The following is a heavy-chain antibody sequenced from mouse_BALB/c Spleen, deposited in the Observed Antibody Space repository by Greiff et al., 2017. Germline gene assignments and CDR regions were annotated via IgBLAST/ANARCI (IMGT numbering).Heavy chain of an antibody. D-gene: IGHD2-4*01. V-gene: IGHV5-6-5*01. CDR1: GFTFSDYY. CDR3: ARVFYDYDWYFDV. Sequence: EVKLVESGGGLVKPGGSLKLSCAASGFTFSDYYMYWVRQTPEKRLEWVATISSGGSTYYPDSVKGRFTIFRDNARNILYLQMSSLRSEDTAMYYCARVFYDYDWYFDVWGAGTTVTVSS. CDR2: ISSGGST. J-gene: IGHJ1*01.